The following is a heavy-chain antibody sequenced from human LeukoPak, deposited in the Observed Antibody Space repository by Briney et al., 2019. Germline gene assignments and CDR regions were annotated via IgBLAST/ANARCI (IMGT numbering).Heavy chain of an antibody. Sequence: GGSLRLSCAASGFTFSSYGMHWVRQAPGKGLEWVAFIGYDGRNKYYADSVKGRFTISRDNSKNTLFLQMNSLRTEDTAVYYCAKDSRLGNEYYFDYWGQGTLVTVSS. D-gene: IGHD7-27*01. V-gene: IGHV3-30*02. CDR2: IGYDGRNK. J-gene: IGHJ4*02. CDR1: GFTFSSYG. CDR3: AKDSRLGNEYYFDY.